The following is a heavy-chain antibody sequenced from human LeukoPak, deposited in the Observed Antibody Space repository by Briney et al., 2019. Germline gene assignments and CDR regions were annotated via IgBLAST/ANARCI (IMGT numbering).Heavy chain of an antibody. D-gene: IGHD2-21*01. CDR1: GFSLSTSGMC. J-gene: IGHJ3*01. CDR2: IDWDDDK. V-gene: IGHV2-70*11. CDR3: ARMPSVINAFDV. Sequence: SGPALVKPTQTLTLTCTFSGFSLSTSGMCVSWIRQPPGKALEWLARIDWDDDKYYRTSLKTRLTISKDTSKNQVVLTMTNMDPVDTATYYCARMPSVINAFDVWGQGTMVTVSS.